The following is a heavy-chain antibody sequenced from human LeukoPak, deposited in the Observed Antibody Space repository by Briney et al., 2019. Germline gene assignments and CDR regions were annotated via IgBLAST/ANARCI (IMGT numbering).Heavy chain of an antibody. D-gene: IGHD6-13*01. V-gene: IGHV3-23*01. CDR3: AKPFGWAAAEFRGDY. CDR1: GFTFSNYA. J-gene: IGHJ4*02. Sequence: PGGSLRFSCAASGFTFSNYAMSWVRQAPSKGLEWVSTISGPGDGTYYADSVKGRFTISRDSSKNTLYLQMNSLRAEDTAVYYCAKPFGWAAAEFRGDYWGQGTLVTVSS. CDR2: ISGPGDGT.